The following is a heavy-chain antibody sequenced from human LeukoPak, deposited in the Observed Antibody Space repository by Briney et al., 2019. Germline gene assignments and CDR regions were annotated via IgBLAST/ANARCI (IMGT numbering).Heavy chain of an antibody. CDR3: ARDRGYGSYYYGMDV. D-gene: IGHD3-10*01. CDR2: IYHTGST. Sequence: PSETLSLTCTVSGGSISSSNWWSWVRQPPGKGLEWIGEIYHTGSTYYNPSLKSRVTISVDTSKNQFSLKLSSVTAADTAVYYCARDRGYGSYYYGMDVWGQGTTVTVSS. CDR1: GGSISSSNW. V-gene: IGHV4-4*02. J-gene: IGHJ6*02.